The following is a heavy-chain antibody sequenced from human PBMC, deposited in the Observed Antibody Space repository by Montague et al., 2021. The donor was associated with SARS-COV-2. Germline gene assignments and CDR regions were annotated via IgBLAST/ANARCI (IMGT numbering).Heavy chain of an antibody. CDR1: GGSISSYY. V-gene: IGHV4-59*01. CDR2: IYYSGST. D-gene: IGHD6-19*01. J-gene: IGHJ4*02. CDR3: ARASVARKALDY. Sequence: SETRSLTCTVSGGSISSYYWSWIRQPPGKGLEWIGYIYYSGSTNYNPSLKSRVTISVDTSKNQFSLKLSSVTAADTAVYYCARASVARKALDYWGQGTLVTVSS.